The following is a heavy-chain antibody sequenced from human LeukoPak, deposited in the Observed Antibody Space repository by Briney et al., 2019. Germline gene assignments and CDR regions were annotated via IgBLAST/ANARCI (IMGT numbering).Heavy chain of an antibody. V-gene: IGHV3-30*03. D-gene: IGHD2-15*01. CDR1: GFTFSSYG. J-gene: IGHJ4*02. CDR3: ARGYCSGGSCYESRGWFDY. CDR2: ISYDGSNK. Sequence: GRSLRLSCAASGFTFSSYGMHWVRQAPGKGLEWVAVISYDGSNKYYADSVKGRFTISRDNSKNTLYLQMNSLRAEDTAVYFCARGYCSGGSCYESRGWFDYWGQGTLVTVSS.